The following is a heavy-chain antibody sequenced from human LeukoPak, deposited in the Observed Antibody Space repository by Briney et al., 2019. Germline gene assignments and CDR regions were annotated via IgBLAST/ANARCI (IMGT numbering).Heavy chain of an antibody. V-gene: IGHV5-51*01. J-gene: IGHJ3*02. Sequence: GESLKISCKGSGYSFTSYWIGWVRQMPGKGLEWMGIIYPGDSDTRYSPSFQGQVTISADKSISTACLQWSSLKASDTAMYYCARHGIEYYGSGPGAEDAFDIWGQGTMVTVSS. CDR1: GYSFTSYW. D-gene: IGHD3-10*01. CDR3: ARHGIEYYGSGPGAEDAFDI. CDR2: IYPGDSDT.